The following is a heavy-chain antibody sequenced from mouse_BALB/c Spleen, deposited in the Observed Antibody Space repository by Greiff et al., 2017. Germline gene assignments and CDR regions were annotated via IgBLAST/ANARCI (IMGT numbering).Heavy chain of an antibody. Sequence: QVQLKESGPGLVAPSQSLSITCTVSGFSLTSYGVHWVRQPPGKGLEWLGVIWAGGSTNYNSALMSRLSISKDNSKSQVFLKMNSLQTDDTAMYYCARGDYRYGLFDYWGQGTTLTVSS. CDR1: GFSLTSYG. CDR3: ARGDYRYGLFDY. J-gene: IGHJ2*01. CDR2: IWAGGST. D-gene: IGHD2-14*01. V-gene: IGHV2-9*02.